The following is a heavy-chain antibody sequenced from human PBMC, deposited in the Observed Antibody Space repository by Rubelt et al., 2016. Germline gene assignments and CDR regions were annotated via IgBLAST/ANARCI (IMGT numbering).Heavy chain of an antibody. CDR2: ISTYTGNT. V-gene: IGHV1-18*01. D-gene: IGHD4-23*01. CDR3: ASTRPDYGGHSWAKGNDY. CDR1: GYTFTTYG. Sequence: QVQLVQSGAEVKRPGASVKVSCKASGYTFTTYGISWVRQAPGQGLEWMGWISTYTGNTNYAQNVQARGPMTTDTPNSTAYMGLRSRRSDETAGYYCASTRPDYGGHSWAKGNDYWGQGTLVTVSS. J-gene: IGHJ4*02.